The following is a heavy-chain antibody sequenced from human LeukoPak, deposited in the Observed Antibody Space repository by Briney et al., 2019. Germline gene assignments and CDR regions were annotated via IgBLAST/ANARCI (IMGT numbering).Heavy chain of an antibody. CDR3: ARGDSTADY. D-gene: IGHD3-22*01. J-gene: IGHJ4*02. CDR1: GVSISSGNYY. V-gene: IGHV4-61*01. Sequence: SETLSLTCTVSGVSISSGNYYWSWIRQPPGKGLEWIGFIYYSGSTNYNPSLKSRVTFSVDTSNNQFSLNLNSVTAADTAVYYCARGDSTADYWGQGTLVTVSS. CDR2: IYYSGST.